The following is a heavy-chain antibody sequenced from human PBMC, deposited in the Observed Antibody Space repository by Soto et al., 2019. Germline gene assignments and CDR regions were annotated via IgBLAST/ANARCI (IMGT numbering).Heavy chain of an antibody. CDR2: ISNDGSNK. CDR3: AKDGGSGWYVGYHFDY. J-gene: IGHJ4*02. V-gene: IGHV3-30*18. CDR1: GFTFSNYG. D-gene: IGHD6-19*01. Sequence: PGGSLRLSCAASGFTFSNYGMHWVRQAPGKGLEWVAVISNDGSNKYYADSVKGRFTISRDNSKNTLYLQLSSLRAADTAVYYCAKDGGSGWYVGYHFDYWGQGTLVTVSS.